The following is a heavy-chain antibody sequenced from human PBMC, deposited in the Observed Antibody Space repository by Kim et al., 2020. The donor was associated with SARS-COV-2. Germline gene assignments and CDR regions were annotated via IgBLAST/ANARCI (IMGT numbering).Heavy chain of an antibody. CDR3: AGSLIAVAGIDY. D-gene: IGHD6-19*01. V-gene: IGHV4-59*01. Sequence: SETLSLTCTVSGGSISSYYWSWIRKPPRKGLEWIGYIYYSGSTNYNPSHTSRLTITVGPSKNQFSLKLSSVTAAATAVYYCAGSLIAVAGIDYWGQGTL. J-gene: IGHJ4*02. CDR2: IYYSGST. CDR1: GGSISSYY.